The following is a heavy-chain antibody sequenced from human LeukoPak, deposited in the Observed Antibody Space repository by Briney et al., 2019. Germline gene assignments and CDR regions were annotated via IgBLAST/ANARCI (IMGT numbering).Heavy chain of an antibody. CDR3: ARDPQWRRLLGYFQH. V-gene: IGHV3-66*01. CDR2: IYSDGST. CDR1: ELTVSSNC. Sequence: GGSLRLSCAASELTVSSNCMTWVRQAPGKGLEWVSFIYSDGSTYYADSVKGRFTISRDNAKNSLYLQMNSLRAEDTAVYYCARDPQWRRLLGYFQHWGQGTLVTVSS. J-gene: IGHJ1*01. D-gene: IGHD6-19*01.